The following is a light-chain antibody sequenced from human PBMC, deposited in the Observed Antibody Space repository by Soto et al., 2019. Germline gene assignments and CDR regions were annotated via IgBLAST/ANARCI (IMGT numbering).Light chain of an antibody. CDR3: QQCYMGWT. V-gene: IGKV1-6*01. CDR1: QDIRSD. CDR2: DAS. J-gene: IGKJ1*01. Sequence: CRASQDIRSDLGWYQQKPGRAPKLLIYDASSLQGGVPSRFSGTGSGTEFTFSITSLQPEDFGTYYCQQCYMGWTFGQGTKVDIK.